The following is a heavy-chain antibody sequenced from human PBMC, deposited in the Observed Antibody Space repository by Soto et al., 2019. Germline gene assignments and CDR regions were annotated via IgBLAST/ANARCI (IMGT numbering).Heavy chain of an antibody. V-gene: IGHV4-30-2*01. CDR2: IYHSGST. J-gene: IGHJ4*02. CDR3: ARAIGWFGELLGGYYFDY. CDR1: GGSISSGGYS. Sequence: QLQLQESGSGLVKPSQTLSLTCAVSGGSISSGGYSWSWIRQPPGKGLEWIGYIYHSGSTYYNPSLKSRVTISVERSKSQFSLKLSSVTAADTAVYYCARAIGWFGELLGGYYFDYWGQGTLVAVSS. D-gene: IGHD3-10*01.